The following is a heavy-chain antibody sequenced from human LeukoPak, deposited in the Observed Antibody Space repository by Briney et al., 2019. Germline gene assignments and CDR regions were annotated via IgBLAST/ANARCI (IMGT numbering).Heavy chain of an antibody. CDR1: GGSISSGSYY. CDR2: IYTSGST. J-gene: IGHJ4*02. D-gene: IGHD5-18*01. Sequence: SETLSLTCTVSGGSISSGSYYWSWIRQPAGKGLEWIGRIYTSGSTNYNPSLKSRVTISVDTSKNQVSLKLTSVTAADTAVYYCARSPTKRVTEDYWGQGILVTVSS. CDR3: ARSPTKRVTEDY. V-gene: IGHV4-61*02.